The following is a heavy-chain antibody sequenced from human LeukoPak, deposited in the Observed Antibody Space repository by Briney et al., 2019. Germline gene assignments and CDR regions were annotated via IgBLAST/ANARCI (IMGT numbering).Heavy chain of an antibody. CDR1: GGSFSAYY. D-gene: IGHD5-18*01. V-gene: IGHV4-34*01. CDR3: ARVSYSFGYFDY. Sequence: SETLSLTCAVYGGSFSAYYWSWIRQPPGKGLEWIGKINHSGSTNYNPSLKSRVTISVDTSKNQFSLNLSSVTAADTAVYYCARVSYSFGYFDYWGQGTLVTVSS. CDR2: INHSGST. J-gene: IGHJ4*02.